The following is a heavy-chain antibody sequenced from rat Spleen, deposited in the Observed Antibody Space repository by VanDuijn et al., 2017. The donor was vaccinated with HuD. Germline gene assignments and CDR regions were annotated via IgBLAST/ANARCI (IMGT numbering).Heavy chain of an antibody. D-gene: IGHD4-6*01. Sequence: QVQLKESGPGLVQPSETLSLTCTVSGFSLTSFSVSWVRQSSGRGPEWMGRMWSDGDTTYNSTLKSRLSISRDASKSQLFLKMNSPQTEDTATYYCVREYFGPFDYWGQGVMVTVSA. J-gene: IGHJ2*01. CDR3: VREYFGPFDY. CDR1: GFSLTSFS. CDR2: MWSDGDT. V-gene: IGHV2-32*01.